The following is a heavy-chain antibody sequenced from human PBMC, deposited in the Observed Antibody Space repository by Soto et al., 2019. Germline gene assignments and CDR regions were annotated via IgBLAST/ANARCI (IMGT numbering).Heavy chain of an antibody. Sequence: SETLSLTCAVFGGSFSGYYWSWIRQPPGKGLEWIGEINHSGSTNYNPSLKSRVTISVDTSKNQFSLKLSSVTAADTAVYYCARGLWPRYYGSGSYYKSPNPQQRNWFDPWGQGTLVTVSS. CDR3: ARGLWPRYYGSGSYYKSPNPQQRNWFDP. CDR1: GGSFSGYY. D-gene: IGHD3-10*01. CDR2: INHSGST. J-gene: IGHJ5*02. V-gene: IGHV4-34*01.